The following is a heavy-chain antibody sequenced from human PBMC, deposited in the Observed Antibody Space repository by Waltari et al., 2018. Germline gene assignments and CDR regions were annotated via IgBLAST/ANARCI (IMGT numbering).Heavy chain of an antibody. CDR3: AKTSRSGWYVGGAFDV. CDR1: GFMFNIYG. V-gene: IGHV3-23*01. D-gene: IGHD6-19*01. CDR2: ISNSGDTE. Sequence: EVQLLESGGALAQPGGSLRLSCSASGFMFNIYGMSWVRQVPGKGLEWVSGISNSGDTEYVADSMKGRFSVSRDNSKNTVYLQMDSLRADDTAIYYCAKTSRSGWYVGGAFDVWGPGTVVTVSS. J-gene: IGHJ3*01.